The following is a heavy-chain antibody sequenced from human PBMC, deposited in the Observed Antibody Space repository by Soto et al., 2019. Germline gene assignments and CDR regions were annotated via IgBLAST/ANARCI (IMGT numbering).Heavy chain of an antibody. CDR3: ARGSGIVALPGELEDVKYDY. V-gene: IGHV4-34*01. J-gene: IGHJ4*02. CDR2: INESGST. Sequence: QVQLQQWGAGLVKPSETLSLSCAVYGQSFSGHSWAWIRQPPGKGLEWIGEINESGSTYYNPSLKSRVTLSTDTSKNQFSLKPSSVSAADTAAYFCARGSGIVALPGELEDVKYDYWGQGTLVNVSS. D-gene: IGHD1-1*01. CDR1: GQSFSGHS.